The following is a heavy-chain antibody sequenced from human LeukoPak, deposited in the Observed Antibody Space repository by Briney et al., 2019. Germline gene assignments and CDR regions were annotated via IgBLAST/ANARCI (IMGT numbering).Heavy chain of an antibody. V-gene: IGHV3-23*01. CDR3: AKDVGEGRITGTMGLFDY. J-gene: IGHJ4*02. CDR2: ISGSGGSA. Sequence: GGSLRLSCAASGFTFSSYAMSWVRQAPGKGLEWVSAISGSGGSAYYADSVKGRFTISRDNSKNTLYLQMNSLRAEDAAVYYCAKDVGEGRITGTMGLFDYWGQGTLVTVSS. CDR1: GFTFSSYA. D-gene: IGHD1-7*01.